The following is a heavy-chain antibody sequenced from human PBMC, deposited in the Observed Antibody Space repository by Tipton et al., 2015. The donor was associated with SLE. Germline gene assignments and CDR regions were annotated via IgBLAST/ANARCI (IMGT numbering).Heavy chain of an antibody. J-gene: IGHJ4*02. Sequence: SLRLSCAASGFTFDDYAMHWVRQAPGKGLEWVSGISWNSGSIGYADSVKGRFTISRDNAKNSLYLQMNSLRAEDTALYYCAKGGTRVRGTGSPLYYWGQGTLVTVSS. CDR2: ISWNSGSI. V-gene: IGHV3-9*01. CDR1: GFTFDDYA. CDR3: AKGGTRVRGTGSPLYY. D-gene: IGHD1-26*01.